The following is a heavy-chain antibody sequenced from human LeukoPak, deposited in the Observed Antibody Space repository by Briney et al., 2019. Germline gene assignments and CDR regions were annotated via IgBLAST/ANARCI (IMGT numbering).Heavy chain of an antibody. V-gene: IGHV3-33*01. CDR1: GITFRSYG. J-gene: IGHJ4*02. Sequence: PGRSLRLSCAASGITFRSYGMHWVRQAPGKGLEWVAFIWYDGSNKYYADSVKGRFTISRDDAKNTLYLQVNSLRAEDTAVYFCARGESDTAMAHDYWGQGTLVTVSS. CDR2: IWYDGSNK. D-gene: IGHD5-18*01. CDR3: ARGESDTAMAHDY.